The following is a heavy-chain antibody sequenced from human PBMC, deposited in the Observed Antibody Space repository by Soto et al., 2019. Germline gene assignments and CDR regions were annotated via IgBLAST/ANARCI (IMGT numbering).Heavy chain of an antibody. CDR3: ARLDEVLRFLVDT. D-gene: IGHD3-3*01. V-gene: IGHV4-30-2*01. Sequence: SETLSLTCGVSGDSVSTNRYSWGWIRQPPGKGLEWIGYSYHTGTTYYNPSLKTRVTTYLDRSKNNFSLNLTSVTAADTALYYCARLDEVLRFLVDTWGQGTLVTVSS. CDR2: SYHTGTT. J-gene: IGHJ5*02. CDR1: GDSVSTNRYS.